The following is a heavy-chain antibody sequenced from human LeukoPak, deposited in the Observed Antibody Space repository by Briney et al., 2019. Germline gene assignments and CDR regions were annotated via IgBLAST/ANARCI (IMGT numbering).Heavy chain of an antibody. CDR1: GFTFTNYA. CDR3: AKEQTSSGFFDY. D-gene: IGHD2-2*01. Sequence: GGSLRLSCAASGFTFTNYAMSWVRQAPGKGLEWVSAISGRGTRTYYADSVKGRFTISRDNSKNTLYLQMNSLRAEDRAVYYCAKEQTSSGFFDYWGQGTLVTVSS. V-gene: IGHV3-23*01. J-gene: IGHJ4*02. CDR2: ISGRGTRT.